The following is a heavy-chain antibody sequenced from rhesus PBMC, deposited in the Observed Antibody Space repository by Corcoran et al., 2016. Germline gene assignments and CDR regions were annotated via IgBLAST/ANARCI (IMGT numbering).Heavy chain of an antibody. D-gene: IGHD1-26*01. CDR1: GGSISGYY. CDR3: ASAGNWNYGGFDY. J-gene: IGHJ4*01. Sequence: QVQLQQWGEGLVKPSETLSLTCAVYGGSISGYYYWSWIRQPPGTGLEWIGYLYGSGSSTNYNPSLKSRVTLSVDTSKNQLSLKLSAVTAADTAVYYCASAGNWNYGGFDYWGQGVLVTVSS. V-gene: IGHV4-73*01. CDR2: LYGSGSST.